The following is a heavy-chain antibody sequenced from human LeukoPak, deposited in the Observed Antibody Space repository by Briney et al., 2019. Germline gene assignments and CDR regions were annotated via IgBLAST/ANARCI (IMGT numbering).Heavy chain of an antibody. Sequence: SETLSLTCAVSGGSIIGSYWSWIRQPAGKGLEWIGRIYSSGSTNYNPSLKSRVTMSVDTSKNQVSLKLNSMTAADTAVYYCARGFCSGGSCYLFDSWGQGTLVTVSS. J-gene: IGHJ4*02. CDR1: GGSIIGSY. V-gene: IGHV4-4*07. D-gene: IGHD2-15*01. CDR2: IYSSGST. CDR3: ARGFCSGGSCYLFDS.